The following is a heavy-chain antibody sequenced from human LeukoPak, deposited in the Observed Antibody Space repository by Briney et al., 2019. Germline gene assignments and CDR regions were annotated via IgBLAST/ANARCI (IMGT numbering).Heavy chain of an antibody. CDR3: ARGLRTREYYFDY. CDR1: GGTFSSYA. V-gene: IGHV1-69*13. Sequence: SVTVSCTASGGTFSSYAISWVRQAPGQGLEWMGGIIPIFGTANYAQKFQGRVTITADESTSTAYMELSSLRSEDTAVYYCARGLRTREYYFDYWGQGTLVTVSS. CDR2: IIPIFGTA. J-gene: IGHJ4*02.